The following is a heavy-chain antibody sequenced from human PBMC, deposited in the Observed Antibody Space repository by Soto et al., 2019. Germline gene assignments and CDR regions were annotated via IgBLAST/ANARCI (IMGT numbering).Heavy chain of an antibody. CDR3: ATDPSLLGYSGLI. J-gene: IGHJ4*02. CDR1: GYTLTELS. D-gene: IGHD5-18*01. V-gene: IGHV1-24*01. CDR2: FDPEDGET. Sequence: ASVKVSCKVSGYTLTELSMHWVRQAPGKGLEWMGGFDPEDGETIYAQKFQGRVTMTEDTSKDTAHMELSSLISEDTAVYYCATDPSLLGYSGLIWGQGPLVTVS.